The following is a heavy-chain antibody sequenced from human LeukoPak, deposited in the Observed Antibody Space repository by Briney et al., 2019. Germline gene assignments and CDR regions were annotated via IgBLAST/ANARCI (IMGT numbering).Heavy chain of an antibody. CDR2: IYHSGNT. D-gene: IGHD4-17*01. V-gene: IGHV4-30-4*01. Sequence: PSQTLSLTCIVSGGSISSGDYYWTWIRQPPGKGLEWIGYIYHSGNTYYNQSPKSRVTISVDTSKNQFSLKLSSVTAADTAVYYCARGRGDYGKKFDPWGQGTLVTVSS. CDR1: GGSISSGDYY. J-gene: IGHJ5*02. CDR3: ARGRGDYGKKFDP.